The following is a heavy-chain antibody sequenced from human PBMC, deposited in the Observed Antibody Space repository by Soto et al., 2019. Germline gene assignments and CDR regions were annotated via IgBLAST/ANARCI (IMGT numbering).Heavy chain of an antibody. V-gene: IGHV4-34*01. J-gene: IGHJ4*02. CDR3: ARGTPLGAAAGIFGIDY. CDR1: GGSFSGYY. Sequence: QVQLQQWGAGLLKPSETLSLTCAVYGGSFSGYYWSWIRQPPGKGLEWSGEINHSGSTNYNPTLKSRVTISVDTSTNQCSLKLSSVTAADTAVYYCARGTPLGAAAGIFGIDYWGQGTLVTVSS. D-gene: IGHD6-13*01. CDR2: INHSGST.